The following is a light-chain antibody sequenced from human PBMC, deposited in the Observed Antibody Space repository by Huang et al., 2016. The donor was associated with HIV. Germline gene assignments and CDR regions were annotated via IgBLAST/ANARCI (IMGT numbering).Light chain of an antibody. CDR3: QQSYSAPRT. V-gene: IGKV1-39*01. J-gene: IGKJ1*01. Sequence: DIQMTQSPSSLSASVGDRVTITCRASQSIRSYLNWDQQKQGKAPKVLIYAASTLQSGVPARFSGSGSGTDFTFTISSLQPEDFATYYCQQSYSAPRTFGQGTKVEIK. CDR2: AAS. CDR1: QSIRSY.